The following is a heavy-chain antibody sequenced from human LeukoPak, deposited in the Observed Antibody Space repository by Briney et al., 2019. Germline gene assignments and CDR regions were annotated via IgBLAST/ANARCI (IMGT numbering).Heavy chain of an antibody. CDR2: ISGGGAVT. V-gene: IGHV3-23*01. J-gene: IGHJ4*02. D-gene: IGHD5-12*01. Sequence: GVSLRLSCAASGFTFSSYAMSWVRQAPGKGLEWVSSISGGGAVTYYADSVKGRFTISRDNSKDTVYLQMNSLRAEDTAVYYCAKEPRVATIEIFDYWGQGTLVTVSS. CDR3: AKEPRVATIEIFDY. CDR1: GFTFSSYA.